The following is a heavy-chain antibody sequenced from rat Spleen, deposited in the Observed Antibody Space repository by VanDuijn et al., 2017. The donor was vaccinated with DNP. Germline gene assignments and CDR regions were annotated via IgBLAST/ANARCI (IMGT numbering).Heavy chain of an antibody. CDR3: ARWGDY. CDR2: MSSGGST. J-gene: IGHJ2*01. CDR1: GFSLTSHT. Sequence: QVQLKESGPGLVQPSQTLSLTCTVSGFSLTSHTVSWVRQPPGKGLEWIAAMSSGGSTYYNSALKSRLSISRDTSKGQVFLKMNSLQTEDTAMYFCARWGDYWGQGVMVTVSS. V-gene: IGHV2-6*01.